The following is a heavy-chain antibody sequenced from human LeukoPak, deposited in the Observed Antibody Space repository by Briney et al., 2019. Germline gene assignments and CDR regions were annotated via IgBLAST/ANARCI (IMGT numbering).Heavy chain of an antibody. CDR1: GFTFNNYA. J-gene: IGHJ4*02. Sequence: GRSLRLSCAASGFTFNNYAMHWVRQAPGKGLEWVAVVTYDGNNQYYADSVKGRFTVSGDNSRNTVNLQMNSLRGEDTAVYYCARAPVRGAVAGVDDWGQGTLVTVS. V-gene: IGHV3-30*04. D-gene: IGHD6-19*01. CDR3: ARAPVRGAVAGVDD. CDR2: VTYDGNNQ.